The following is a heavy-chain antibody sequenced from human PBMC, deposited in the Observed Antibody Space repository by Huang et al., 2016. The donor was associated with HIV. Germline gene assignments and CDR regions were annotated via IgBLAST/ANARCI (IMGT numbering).Heavy chain of an antibody. D-gene: IGHD1-26*01. CDR3: ARGSTSWTDYYYYYMDV. V-gene: IGHV3-30*02. J-gene: IGHJ6*03. Sequence: QVRLVESGGGVVQSGGSLRLSCSSSGFTFSSYGMHWVRQAPGKRLEWVAFIRNDGSNKYYADSVKCRFTISRDNSKNTLYIQMNSLTTEDTALYYCARGSTSWTDYYYYYMDVWGKGTTVTVSS. CDR1: GFTFSSYG. CDR2: IRNDGSNK.